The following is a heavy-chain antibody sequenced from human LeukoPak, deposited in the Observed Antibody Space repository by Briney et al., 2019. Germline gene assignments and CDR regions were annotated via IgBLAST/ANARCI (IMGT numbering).Heavy chain of an antibody. V-gene: IGHV3-23*01. Sequence: GGSLRLPCAASGFTFSSYAMSWVRQAPGKGLEWVSTISESGGSTYYADSVKGRFTISRDNSKNTLYLQMNSLRDEDTGVYYCAIMHGYYDGSGFWVQWGQGTLVTVSS. J-gene: IGHJ4*02. CDR1: GFTFSSYA. CDR2: ISESGGST. D-gene: IGHD3-22*01. CDR3: AIMHGYYDGSGFWVQ.